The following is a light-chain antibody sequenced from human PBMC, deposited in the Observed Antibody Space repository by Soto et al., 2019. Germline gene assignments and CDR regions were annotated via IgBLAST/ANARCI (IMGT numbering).Light chain of an antibody. CDR3: QQRSNWPPTWT. CDR1: QSVSSY. V-gene: IGKV3-11*01. CDR2: DAS. J-gene: IGKJ1*01. Sequence: EIVLSQSPATLSLSPGERVTLSCRASQSVSSYLAWYQHKPGQAPRLLIYDASKRATGIPARFSGSGSGTDFTLTISSLEPEDFAVYYCQQRSNWPPTWTFGQGTKVEVK.